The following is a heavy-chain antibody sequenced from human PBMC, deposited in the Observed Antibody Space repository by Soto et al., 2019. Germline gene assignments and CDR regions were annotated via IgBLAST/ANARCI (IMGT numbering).Heavy chain of an antibody. Sequence: QVHLVQSGAEVKKPGASVKVSCKASGYIFAGYYIHWVRQAPGQGLEWMGWINPNNGGTNYAQKFLVRVTMTRDTSISTAYMELSWLTSDDTAVYYCARVVGATRQGGYYFDYWGQGTLVTVSS. J-gene: IGHJ4*02. D-gene: IGHD1-26*01. CDR2: INPNNGGT. CDR1: GYIFAGYY. V-gene: IGHV1-2*02. CDR3: ARVVGATRQGGYYFDY.